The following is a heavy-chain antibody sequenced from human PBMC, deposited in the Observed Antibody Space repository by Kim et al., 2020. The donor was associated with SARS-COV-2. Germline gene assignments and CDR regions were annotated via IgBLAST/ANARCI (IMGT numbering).Heavy chain of an antibody. D-gene: IGHD3-22*01. CDR1: GFTFSSYG. CDR3: AKDRGSGYYSGLDY. CDR2: ISYDGSNK. Sequence: GGSLRLSCAASGFTFSSYGMHWVRQAPGKGLEWVAVISYDGSNKYYADSVKGRFTISRDNSKNTLYLQMNSLRAEDTAVYYCAKDRGSGYYSGLDYWGQGTLVTVSS. J-gene: IGHJ4*02. V-gene: IGHV3-30*18.